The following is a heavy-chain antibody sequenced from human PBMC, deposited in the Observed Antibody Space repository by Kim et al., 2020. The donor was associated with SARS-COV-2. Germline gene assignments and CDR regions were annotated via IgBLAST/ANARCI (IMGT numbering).Heavy chain of an antibody. CDR2: ISSSSSTI. CDR1: GFTFSSYS. D-gene: IGHD6-13*01. Sequence: GGSLRLSCAASGFTFSSYSMNWVRQAPGKGLEWVSYISSSSSTIYYADSVKGRFTISRDNAKNSLYLQMNSLRDEDTAVYYCARDGSKSSSSWPLYYYYGMGVWGQRTTVTVSS. J-gene: IGHJ6*02. CDR3: ARDGSKSSSSWPLYYYYGMGV. V-gene: IGHV3-48*02.